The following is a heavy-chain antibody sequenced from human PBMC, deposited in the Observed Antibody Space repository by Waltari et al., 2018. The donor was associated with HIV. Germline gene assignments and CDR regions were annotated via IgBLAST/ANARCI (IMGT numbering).Heavy chain of an antibody. CDR1: GYSFTSYW. D-gene: IGHD3-22*01. Sequence: EVQLVQSGAEVKKPGESLKISCKGSGYSFTSYWIGWVRPFPGKGLEWMGIIYPGDSDTRYSPSFQGQVTISADKSISTAYLQWSSLKASDTAMYYCARASDKTHNLPTGPFDYWGQGTLVTVSS. J-gene: IGHJ4*02. CDR3: ARASDKTHNLPTGPFDY. CDR2: IYPGDSDT. V-gene: IGHV5-51*03.